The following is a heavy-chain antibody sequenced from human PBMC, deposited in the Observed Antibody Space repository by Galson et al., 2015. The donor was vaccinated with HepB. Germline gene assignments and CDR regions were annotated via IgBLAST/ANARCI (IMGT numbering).Heavy chain of an antibody. D-gene: IGHD3-22*01. J-gene: IGHJ4*02. V-gene: IGHV3-74*01. CDR1: GFTFSSYW. CDR3: ARVAGDSSGYYYFVPEFYFDY. Sequence: SLRLSCAASGFTFSSYWMHWVRQGPGKGLEWVSRINSDGITTSYADSVKGRFTISRDNAKNTLYLQMNSLRAEDTAVYYCARVAGDSSGYYYFVPEFYFDYWGQGTLVTVSS. CDR2: INSDGITT.